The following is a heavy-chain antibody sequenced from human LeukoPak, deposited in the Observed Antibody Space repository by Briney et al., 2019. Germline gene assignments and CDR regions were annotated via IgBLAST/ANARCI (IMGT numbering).Heavy chain of an antibody. J-gene: IGHJ4*02. CDR3: AKDHPGYCSSTSCYIIRYYFDY. CDR2: ISGSGGST. V-gene: IGHV3-23*01. D-gene: IGHD2-2*02. Sequence: AGGSLRLSCAASGFTFSNYPMNWVRQAPGKGLEWVSAISGSGGSTYYADSVKGRFTISRDNSKNTLYLQMNSLRAEDTAVYYCAKDHPGYCSSTSCYIIRYYFDYWGQGTLVTVSS. CDR1: GFTFSNYP.